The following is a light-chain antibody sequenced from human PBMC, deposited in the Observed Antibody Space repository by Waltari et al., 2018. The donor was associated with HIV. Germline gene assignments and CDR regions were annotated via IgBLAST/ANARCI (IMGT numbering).Light chain of an antibody. CDR1: KIVSSI. J-gene: IGKJ5*01. Sequence: EIVMTQSPATLSVSPGERATLYCRASKIVSSILTWYQQKPDQAPRLLIYGASTRATDIPSRFSGSGSGTEFTLPIIILQSEDFAVYYYQQYNNRPSCTFGQGTRLEIK. CDR2: GAS. CDR3: QQYNNRPSCT. V-gene: IGKV3-15*01.